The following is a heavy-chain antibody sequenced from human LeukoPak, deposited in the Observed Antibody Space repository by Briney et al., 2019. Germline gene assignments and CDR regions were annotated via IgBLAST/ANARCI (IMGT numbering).Heavy chain of an antibody. CDR1: GGTFSNYA. Sequence: ASVKVSFKASGGTFSNYAINWVRQAPGQGLEWMGRITPILGLINYAQKFQGRVTITADKSTSTGYMEVTGLRSDDTAIYYCARGRGSRTGYNGDYLDFWGQGTLVTVSS. J-gene: IGHJ4*02. D-gene: IGHD5-18*01. CDR3: ARGRGSRTGYNGDYLDF. CDR2: ITPILGLI. V-gene: IGHV1-69*04.